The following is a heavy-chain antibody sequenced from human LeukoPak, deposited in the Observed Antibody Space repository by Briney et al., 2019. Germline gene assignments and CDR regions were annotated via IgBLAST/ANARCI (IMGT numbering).Heavy chain of an antibody. CDR1: GGSIRSNTNYWGWNSSNY. Sequence: SETLSLTCTVSGGSIRSNTNYWGWNSSNYWSWIRQPPGKGLEWIGEINHSGSTNYNPSLKSRVTISVDTSKNQFSLKLSSVTAADTAVYYCARAPQDGYIDYWGQGTLVTVSS. CDR3: ARAPQDGYIDY. J-gene: IGHJ4*02. V-gene: IGHV4-39*07. CDR2: INHSGST.